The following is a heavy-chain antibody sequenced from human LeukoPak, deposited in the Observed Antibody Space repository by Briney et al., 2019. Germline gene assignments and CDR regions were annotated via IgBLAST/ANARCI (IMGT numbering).Heavy chain of an antibody. D-gene: IGHD5-24*01. V-gene: IGHV1-69*05. J-gene: IGHJ4*02. CDR2: IIPIFGTA. CDR3: ACVYGDGYNYYGY. CDR1: GGTFSSYA. Sequence: GASVKVSCKASGGTFSSYAISWVRQAPGQGLEWMGGIIPIFGTANYAQKFQGRVTITTDESTSTAYMELSSLRSEDTAVYYCACVYGDGYNYYGYWGQGTLVTVSS.